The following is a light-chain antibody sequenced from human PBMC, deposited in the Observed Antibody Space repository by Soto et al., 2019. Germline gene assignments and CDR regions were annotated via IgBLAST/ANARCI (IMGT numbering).Light chain of an antibody. CDR2: LAS. CDR1: QAVNTR. CDR3: HQRQSWPRT. V-gene: IGKV3-11*01. J-gene: IGKJ1*01. Sequence: EIVLTQSPATLSSFPGDRVTLSCRASQAVNTRLAWDQHRPGQAPRLLIYLASNRAAGVPARFSGSGSGTDFTLTISDVEPEDFPVYYCHQRQSWPRTFGQGTTVDI.